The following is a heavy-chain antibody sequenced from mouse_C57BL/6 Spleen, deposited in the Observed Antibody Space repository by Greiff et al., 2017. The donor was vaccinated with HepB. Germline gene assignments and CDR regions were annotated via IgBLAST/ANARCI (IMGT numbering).Heavy chain of an antibody. J-gene: IGHJ2*01. CDR2: ISDGGSYT. Sequence: EVKVVESGGGLVKPGGSLKLSCAASGFTFSSYAMSWVRQTPEKRLEWVATISDGGSYTYYPDNVKGRFTISRDNAKNNLYLQMSHLKSEDTAMYYCARERVLLRGFDYWGQGTTLTVSS. V-gene: IGHV5-4*01. CDR3: ARERVLLRGFDY. CDR1: GFTFSSYA. D-gene: IGHD1-1*01.